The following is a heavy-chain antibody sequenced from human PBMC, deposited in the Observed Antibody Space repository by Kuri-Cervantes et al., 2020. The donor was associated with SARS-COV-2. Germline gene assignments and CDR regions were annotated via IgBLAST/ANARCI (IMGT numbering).Heavy chain of an antibody. Sequence: SQTLSLTCAVSGYSISNGYYWGWIREPPGKGLEWIGSIYHSGSTYYNPSLKSRVTISVDTSKNQFSLKLSSVTAADTAVYYCAAEVAYYDSSGRQNWFDPWGQGTLVTVSS. J-gene: IGHJ5*02. V-gene: IGHV4-38-2*01. CDR3: AAEVAYYDSSGRQNWFDP. CDR2: IYHSGST. CDR1: GYSISNGYY. D-gene: IGHD3-22*01.